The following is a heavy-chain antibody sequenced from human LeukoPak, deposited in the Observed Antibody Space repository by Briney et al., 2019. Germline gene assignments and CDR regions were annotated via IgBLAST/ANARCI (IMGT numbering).Heavy chain of an antibody. D-gene: IGHD3-22*01. CDR3: TSVLTVVTTGRFDA. Sequence: SETLSLTCTVSGRSLSSYYWSWIRQPAGKGREWIGRIYTSGSHNYHPSLKSRVTMPVDTSKNQFSLTLSPVTAADRAVYYCTSVLTVVTTGRFDAWGQGTLVTVSS. CDR2: IYTSGSH. J-gene: IGHJ5*02. V-gene: IGHV4-4*07. CDR1: GRSLSSYY.